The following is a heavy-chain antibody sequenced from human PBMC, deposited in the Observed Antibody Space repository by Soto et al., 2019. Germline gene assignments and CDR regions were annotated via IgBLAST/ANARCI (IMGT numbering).Heavy chain of an antibody. CDR3: ARFDIVVVPAAIRTHYGMDV. D-gene: IGHD2-2*02. J-gene: IGHJ6*02. CDR2: IDPSDSYT. Sequence: EVQLVQSGAEVKKPGESLRISCKGSGYSFTSYWISWVRQMPGKGLEWMGRIDPSDSYTNYSPSFQGHVTISADKSISTAYLQWSSLKASDTAMYYCARFDIVVVPAAIRTHYGMDVWGQGTTVTVSS. V-gene: IGHV5-10-1*03. CDR1: GYSFTSYW.